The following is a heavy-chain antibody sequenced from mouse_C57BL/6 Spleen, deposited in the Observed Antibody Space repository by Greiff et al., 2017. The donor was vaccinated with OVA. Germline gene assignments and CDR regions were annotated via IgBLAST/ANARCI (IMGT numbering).Heavy chain of an antibody. D-gene: IGHD4-1*01. CDR3: TRRLGQDY. Sequence: VQLQQSGAELVRPGASVTLSCKASGYTFTDYEMHWVKQTPVHGLEWIGAIDPETGGTAYNQKFKGKAILTADKSSSTAYMELRSLASEDSSVYYCTRRLGQDYWGQGTTLTVSS. V-gene: IGHV1-15*01. J-gene: IGHJ2*01. CDR2: IDPETGGT. CDR1: GYTFTDYE.